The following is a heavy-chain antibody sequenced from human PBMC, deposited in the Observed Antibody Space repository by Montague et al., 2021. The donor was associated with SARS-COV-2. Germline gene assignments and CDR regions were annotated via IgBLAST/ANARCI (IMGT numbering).Heavy chain of an antibody. D-gene: IGHD3-22*01. J-gene: IGHJ4*02. CDR2: IDHSGNT. CDR1: RGSFHIFS. V-gene: IGHV4-34*01. CDR3: ARGTRVVGITPGFRY. Sequence: SETLSLTCAVYRGSFHIFSWGWIRQSPGKGLAWIGEIDHSGNTKYNPYLESRVTISVDTSKNQFSLNLTAVTAADTAMYYCARGTRVVGITPGFRYWGQGTQVAVSS.